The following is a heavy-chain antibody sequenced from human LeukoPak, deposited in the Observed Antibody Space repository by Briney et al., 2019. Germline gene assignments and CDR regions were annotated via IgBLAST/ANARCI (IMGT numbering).Heavy chain of an antibody. Sequence: SETLSLTCGVSGYSISSGYYWGWIRQPPGKGLEWIGSIYHSGSTYYNPSLKSRVTISVDTSKNQFSLKLSSVTAADTAVYNCARRGGAARSYYFDYWGQGTLVTVSS. CDR1: GYSISSGYY. V-gene: IGHV4-38-2*01. CDR2: IYHSGST. D-gene: IGHD6-6*01. CDR3: ARRGGAARSYYFDY. J-gene: IGHJ4*02.